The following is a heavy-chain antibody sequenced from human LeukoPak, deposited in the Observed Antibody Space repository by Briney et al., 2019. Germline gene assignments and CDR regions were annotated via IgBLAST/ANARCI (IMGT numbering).Heavy chain of an antibody. CDR3: TRLSDDSGTDKKHDY. J-gene: IGHJ4*02. CDR2: IRSKANSYAT. CDR1: GFTFSGSA. D-gene: IGHD1-26*01. Sequence: PGGSLKLSCAVSGFTFSGSAMHWVRQASGKGLEWVGRIRSKANSYATAYAASVKGRFTISRDDSKNTAYLQMNSLKTEDTAVYYCTRLSDDSGTDKKHDYWGQGTLVTVSS. V-gene: IGHV3-73*01.